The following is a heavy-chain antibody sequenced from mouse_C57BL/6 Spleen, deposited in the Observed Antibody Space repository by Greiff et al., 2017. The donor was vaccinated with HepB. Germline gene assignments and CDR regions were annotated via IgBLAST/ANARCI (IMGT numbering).Heavy chain of an antibody. V-gene: IGHV1-80*01. Sequence: QVQLQQSGAELVKPGASVKISCTASGYAFTSYCMNWVKQRPGQGLEWIGQIYPGDGDTNYNGKFKGKATLTADKSSSTAYMQLSSLTSEDSAVYFCARSRGYGYYFDDWGKGTTVTVSS. D-gene: IGHD1-2*01. J-gene: IGHJ1*03. CDR1: GYAFTSYC. CDR2: IYPGDGDT. CDR3: ARSRGYGYYFDD.